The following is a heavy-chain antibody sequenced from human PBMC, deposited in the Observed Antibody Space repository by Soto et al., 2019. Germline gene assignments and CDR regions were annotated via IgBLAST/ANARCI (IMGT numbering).Heavy chain of an antibody. J-gene: IGHJ4*02. CDR2: IYYTGRT. Sequence: SETLSLTCNVSVGSFDSGYHWNWIRQHPGKGLEWMGYIYYTGRTSYNPSLKNRLTISIDTSEKQFSLKLTSVTAADTAVYFCAIGPEQFQLLWPFALSYFDSWGQGALGTVSS. CDR1: VGSFDSGYH. CDR3: AIGPEQFQLLWPFALSYFDS. V-gene: IGHV4-31*03. D-gene: IGHD6-19*01.